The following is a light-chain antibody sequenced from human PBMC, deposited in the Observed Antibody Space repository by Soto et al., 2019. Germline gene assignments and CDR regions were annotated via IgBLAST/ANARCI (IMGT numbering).Light chain of an antibody. CDR1: QSISTK. Sequence: EIVMTQSPATLSVSPGERATLSCRASQSISTKLAWYQQKPGQAPRVLIYSASTRATGIPARFSGSGSGTEFTLTISSLQPEDFAIYYCHQYDNWPPTWTFGQGTKV. V-gene: IGKV3-15*01. J-gene: IGKJ1*01. CDR2: SAS. CDR3: HQYDNWPPTWT.